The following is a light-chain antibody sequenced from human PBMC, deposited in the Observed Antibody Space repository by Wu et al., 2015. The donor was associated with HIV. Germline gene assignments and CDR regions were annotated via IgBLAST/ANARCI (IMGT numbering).Light chain of an antibody. J-gene: IGKJ2*01. Sequence: DIVLTQSPATRSLSPGGRATLSCRASQRVSTFVAWYQHRPGQAPRLVIYGASNRATGIPARFSGSGSETDFTLTISSLEPEDFAVYYCQQRSNWPYTFGQGTKVEIK. CDR3: QQRSNWPYT. V-gene: IGKV3-11*01. CDR2: GAS. CDR1: QRVSTF.